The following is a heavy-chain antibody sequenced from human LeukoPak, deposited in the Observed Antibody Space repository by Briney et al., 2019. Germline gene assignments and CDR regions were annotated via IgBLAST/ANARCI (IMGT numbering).Heavy chain of an antibody. Sequence: AETLSLSCTVSGGSISSSSYYWAWIRQPPGKGLEWIGTIYYTGSTYYNPSLKSRVTISIDTSKNQFSLKLSSVTAADTAVYYCARRHGYSYGSQFVYWGQEALVTVSS. J-gene: IGHJ4*02. V-gene: IGHV4-39*01. D-gene: IGHD5-18*01. CDR2: IYYTGST. CDR3: ARRHGYSYGSQFVY. CDR1: GGSISSSSYY.